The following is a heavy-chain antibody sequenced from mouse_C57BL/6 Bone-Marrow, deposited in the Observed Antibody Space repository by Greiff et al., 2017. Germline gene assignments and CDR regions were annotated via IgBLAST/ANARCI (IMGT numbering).Heavy chain of an antibody. D-gene: IGHD1-1*01. J-gene: IGHJ4*01. CDR1: GFTFSDYY. CDR3: ARSYYYGSSYYAMDY. Sequence: EVQLVESGGGLVQPGGSLKLSCAASGFTFSDYYMYWVRQTPEKRLEWVAYISNGGGSTYYPDTVKGRFPISRDNAKNTLYLQMSRLKSEDTAMYYCARSYYYGSSYYAMDYGGQGTSVTVSS. V-gene: IGHV5-12*01. CDR2: ISNGGGST.